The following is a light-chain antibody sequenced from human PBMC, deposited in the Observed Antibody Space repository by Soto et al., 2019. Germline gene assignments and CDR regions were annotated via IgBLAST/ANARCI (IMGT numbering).Light chain of an antibody. CDR3: QESHTSPAVS. Sequence: DIQMTQSPSSLSASLGDRVTITCRASQNIDNYLNWYQQKPGKAPKLLIYATSTLQSGVPSRFSGSGSGTEFTLTISSLQAEDFATYFCQESHTSPAVSFGGGTKVDIK. J-gene: IGKJ4*01. V-gene: IGKV1-39*01. CDR2: ATS. CDR1: QNIDNY.